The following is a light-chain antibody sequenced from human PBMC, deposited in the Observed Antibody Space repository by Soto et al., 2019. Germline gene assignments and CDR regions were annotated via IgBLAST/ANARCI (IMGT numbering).Light chain of an antibody. CDR1: SGHSSYA. CDR2: VYSDGTH. V-gene: IGLV4-69*01. CDR3: HIWGTYPPRV. J-gene: IGLJ3*02. Sequence: QSVLTQPPSASASMGASVKLTCILSSGHSSYAIAWHQQQPEKGPRFLMKVYSDGTHARGDGIPDRFAGSSSGSERYLSILRLHSDDEADYYFHIWGTYPPRVFGGGTK.